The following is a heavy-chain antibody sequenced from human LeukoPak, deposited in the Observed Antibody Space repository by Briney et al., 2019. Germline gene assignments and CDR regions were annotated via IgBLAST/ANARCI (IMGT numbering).Heavy chain of an antibody. J-gene: IGHJ4*02. CDR1: GFTFNSYW. CDR3: ARDFGGAVAGPRLDC. CDR2: INQDGSQK. Sequence: GGSLRLSCAASGFTFNSYWMSWVRQAPGKGLEWVANINQDGSQKYYVDSVKGQFTISRDNAKNSLYLQMNSLRAEDTAVYYCARDFGGAVAGPRLDCWGQGTLVTVSS. V-gene: IGHV3-7*03. D-gene: IGHD6-19*01.